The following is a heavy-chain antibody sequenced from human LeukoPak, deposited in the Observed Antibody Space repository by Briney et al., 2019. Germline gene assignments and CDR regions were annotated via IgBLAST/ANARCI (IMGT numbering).Heavy chain of an antibody. J-gene: IGHJ4*02. CDR2: IIPIFGTA. D-gene: IGHD2-21*02. V-gene: IGHV1-69*01. Sequence: SVKVSCKASGGTFSSYAISWVRQAPGQGLEWMGGIIPIFGTANYAQKFQGRVTITADESTSTAYMELSRLRSDDTAVYYCARDRVTRLYYFDYWGQGTLVTVSS. CDR1: GGTFSSYA. CDR3: ARDRVTRLYYFDY.